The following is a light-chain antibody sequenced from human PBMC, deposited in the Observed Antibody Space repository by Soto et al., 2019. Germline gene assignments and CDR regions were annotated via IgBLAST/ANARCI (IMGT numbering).Light chain of an antibody. Sequence: DIQMTQSPSSLSASVGDRVTITCRASQSISSYLNWYQQKAGKVPNLLIYAASTLQSGVPSRFSGSGSGTDFTLTISSLQPEDVATYYCQKYDGAPKTFGQGTKVEIK. CDR1: QSISSY. J-gene: IGKJ1*01. CDR2: AAS. CDR3: QKYDGAPKT. V-gene: IGKV1-27*01.